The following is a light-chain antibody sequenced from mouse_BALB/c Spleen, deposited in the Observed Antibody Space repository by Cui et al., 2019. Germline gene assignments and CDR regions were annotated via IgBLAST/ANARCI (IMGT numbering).Light chain of an antibody. CDR3: QHFWGTPFT. V-gene: IGKV12-46*01. CDR2: AAT. J-gene: IGKJ4*01. Sequence: DIQMTQSPASLSVSVGETVTITCRASENISSNLAWYQQKQGKAPQLLVYAATNLADGVPSRFSGSGSGTQYSLKINSLQSEDFGSYYCQHFWGTPFTFGSGTKLEIK. CDR1: ENISSN.